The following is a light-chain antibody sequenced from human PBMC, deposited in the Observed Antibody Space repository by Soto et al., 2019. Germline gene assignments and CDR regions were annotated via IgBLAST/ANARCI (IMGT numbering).Light chain of an antibody. V-gene: IGKV1-39*01. CDR3: QQSYSTTRT. CDR1: QSISSY. J-gene: IGKJ1*01. Sequence: DIQMTQSPSSLSASVGDRVTITCRASQSISSYLNWYQQKPGKAPKLLIYAASSLQSGVPSRFSGSGSGTDFTLTISXLQPEDFATYYCQQSYSTTRTFGQGTKV. CDR2: AAS.